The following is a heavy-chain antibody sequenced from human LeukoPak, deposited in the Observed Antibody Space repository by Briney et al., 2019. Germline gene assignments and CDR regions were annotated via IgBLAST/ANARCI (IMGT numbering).Heavy chain of an antibody. V-gene: IGHV1-69*13. D-gene: IGHD3-10*01. CDR3: ARAAYYYGSGSYHFDY. CDR2: IIPIFGTA. J-gene: IGHJ4*02. CDR1: GGTFSSYA. Sequence: PSVKLSCKASGGTFSSYAISWVRQAPGQGLEWMGGIIPIFGTANYAQKFQGRATITADESTRTAYMELSSLGSEETAVYYCARAAYYYGSGSYHFDYWGQGTLVTVSS.